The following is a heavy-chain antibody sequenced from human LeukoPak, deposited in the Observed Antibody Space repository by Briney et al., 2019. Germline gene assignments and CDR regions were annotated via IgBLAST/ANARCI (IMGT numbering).Heavy chain of an antibody. Sequence: GGSLRLSCAASGFTVSSNYMSWVRQAPGKGMEWVSVIYSGGSTYYADSVKGRFTISRDNSKNTLYLQMNSLRAEDTAVYYCARILSGLFDYWGQGTLVTVSS. CDR3: ARILSGLFDY. D-gene: IGHD6-19*01. CDR1: GFTVSSNY. CDR2: IYSGGST. J-gene: IGHJ4*02. V-gene: IGHV3-66*01.